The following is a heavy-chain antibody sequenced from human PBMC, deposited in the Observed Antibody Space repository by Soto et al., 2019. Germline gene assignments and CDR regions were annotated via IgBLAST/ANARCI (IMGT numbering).Heavy chain of an antibody. CDR2: IYYSGST. D-gene: IGHD2-15*01. CDR1: PSSISRHGYY. V-gene: IGHV4-31*03. Sequence: SVTLSLTCTLSPSSISRHGYYWSWICQHPGNGLAWIGYIYYSGSTYYNPSLKSRVTISLDTSKKQFSLYLSSLTTSATAVYSGASVHRWSDQHYGMKVWDQGSRVSV. J-gene: IGHJ6*02. CDR3: ASVHRWSDQHYGMKV.